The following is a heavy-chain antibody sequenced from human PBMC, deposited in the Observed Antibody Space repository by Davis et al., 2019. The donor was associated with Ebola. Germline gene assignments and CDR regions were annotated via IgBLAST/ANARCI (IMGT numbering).Heavy chain of an antibody. V-gene: IGHV3-64*04. Sequence: PGGSLRLSCAASGFTFSSYAMHWVRQAPGKGLEYVSAISSNGGSTYYADSVKGRFTVSRDNSKNTLYLQMNSLRLDDTALYYCARGRFLEFLSTHDQKNCFDPWGQGTLVTVSS. CDR2: ISSNGGST. D-gene: IGHD3-3*01. CDR3: ARGRFLEFLSTHDQKNCFDP. CDR1: GFTFSSYA. J-gene: IGHJ5*02.